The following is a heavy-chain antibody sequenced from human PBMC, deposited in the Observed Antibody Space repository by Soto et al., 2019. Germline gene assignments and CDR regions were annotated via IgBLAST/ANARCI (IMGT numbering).Heavy chain of an antibody. J-gene: IGHJ6*02. CDR2: ISYDGSNK. CDR3: ARDGVGAYYYYGMDV. D-gene: IGHD3-3*01. Sequence: PGGSLRLSCAASGFTFSSYAMHWVRQAPGKGLEWVAVISYDGSNKYYADSVKGRFTISRDNSKNTLYLQMNSLRAEDTAVYYCARDGVGAYYYYGMDVWGQGTTVTVSS. V-gene: IGHV3-30-3*01. CDR1: GFTFSSYA.